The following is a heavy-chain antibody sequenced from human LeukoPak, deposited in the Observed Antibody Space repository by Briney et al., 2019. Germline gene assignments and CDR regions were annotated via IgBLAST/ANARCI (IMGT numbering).Heavy chain of an antibody. CDR2: INHSGST. CDR3: ATRGDTAPHSDWFDP. V-gene: IGHV4-34*01. J-gene: IGHJ5*02. Sequence: NPSETLSLTCAVYGGSFSGYYWSWIRQPPGKGLEWIGGINHSGSTNYNPSLKSRVTISVDTSKNQFSLKLSSVTAADTAVYYCATRGDTAPHSDWFDPWGQGTLVTVSS. CDR1: GGSFSGYY. D-gene: IGHD5-18*01.